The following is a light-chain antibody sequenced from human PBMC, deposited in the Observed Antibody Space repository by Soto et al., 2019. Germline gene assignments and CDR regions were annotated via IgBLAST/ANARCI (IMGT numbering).Light chain of an antibody. Sequence: EIVLTQSPGTLSLSPGERATLSCRASQSVSNNYLAWYQQKPGQAPRLLIYAASTRATGIPDRFSGSGSGPDFTLLISRLEAGDFAVYYCHQYGTSPSFTFGQGTKLEIK. V-gene: IGKV3-20*01. CDR2: AAS. CDR1: QSVSNNY. J-gene: IGKJ2*01. CDR3: HQYGTSPSFT.